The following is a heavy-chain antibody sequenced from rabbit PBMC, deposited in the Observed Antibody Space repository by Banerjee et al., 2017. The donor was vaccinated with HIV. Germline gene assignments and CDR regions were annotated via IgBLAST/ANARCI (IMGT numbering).Heavy chain of an antibody. Sequence: LEESGGGLVKPGGTLTLTCTVSGFSFSSNWICWVRQAPGKGLEWIACIDTNDGDTDYANWPKGRFTISKTSSTTVTLQMTSQTAADTATYFCARNYVNAFDPWGPGTLVTVS. D-gene: IGHD1-1*01. CDR1: GFSFSSNW. V-gene: IGHV1S45*01. CDR3: ARNYVNAFDP. J-gene: IGHJ2*01. CDR2: IDTNDGDT.